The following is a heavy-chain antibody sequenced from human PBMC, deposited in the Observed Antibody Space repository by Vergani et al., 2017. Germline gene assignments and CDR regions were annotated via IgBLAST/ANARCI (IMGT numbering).Heavy chain of an antibody. Sequence: EVQLVESGGGLVQPGGSLKLSCAASGFTFSGSALHWVRQASGKGLEWVGRIRSKANSYATAYAASVKGRFTISRENAKNSLYLQMNSLRAGDTAVYYCARGSGGTYYYGMDVWGQGTTVTVSS. J-gene: IGHJ6*02. CDR1: GFTFSGSA. CDR2: IRSKANSYAT. CDR3: ARGSGGTYYYGMDV. V-gene: IGHV3-73*01. D-gene: IGHD2-15*01.